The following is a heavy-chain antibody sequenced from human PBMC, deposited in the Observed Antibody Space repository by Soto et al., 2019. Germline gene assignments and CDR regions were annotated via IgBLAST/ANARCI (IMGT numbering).Heavy chain of an antibody. D-gene: IGHD1-20*01. CDR2: ISAYNGNT. CDR1: GYTFTNYG. J-gene: IGHJ4*02. Sequence: QVQLVQSGAEVKKPGASVKVSCKASGYTFTNYGIRWVRQAPGQGLEWMGWISAYNGNTKYAQNLQGRVTMTTDTSTSTAYMEVRSLRSDDTAVYYCARDAAIGMNDYWGQGTLVTVSS. CDR3: ARDAAIGMNDY. V-gene: IGHV1-18*01.